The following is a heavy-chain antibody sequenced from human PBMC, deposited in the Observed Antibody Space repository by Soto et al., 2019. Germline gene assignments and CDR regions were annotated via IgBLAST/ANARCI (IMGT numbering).Heavy chain of an antibody. CDR3: ARHGGAVAPVYYYGMDV. J-gene: IGHJ6*02. V-gene: IGHV5-10-1*01. CDR2: IDPSDSYT. D-gene: IGHD6-19*01. Sequence: EVQLVQSGAEVKKPGESLRISCKGSGYSFTSSWISWVRQMPGKGLEWMGRIDPSDSYTSYSPSFQGHVTISADKSISTAYLQWSSLKDSDTAIYYCARHGGAVAPVYYYGMDVWGQGTTVTVSS. CDR1: GYSFTSSW.